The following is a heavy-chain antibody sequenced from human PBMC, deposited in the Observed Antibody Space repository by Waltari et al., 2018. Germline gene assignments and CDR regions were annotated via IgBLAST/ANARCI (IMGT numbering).Heavy chain of an antibody. D-gene: IGHD2-15*01. CDR2: IYHSGST. J-gene: IGHJ3*02. Sequence: QVQLQESGPGLVKPSGTLSLTCAVSGGSISSSNWWSWVRQPPGKGLEWIGEIYHSGSTTYNPSLKSLVTISVDKSKHQFSLKLSSVTAADTAVYYCASVRCSGGSCPLSDAFDIWGQGTMVTVSS. V-gene: IGHV4-4*02. CDR3: ASVRCSGGSCPLSDAFDI. CDR1: GGSISSSNW.